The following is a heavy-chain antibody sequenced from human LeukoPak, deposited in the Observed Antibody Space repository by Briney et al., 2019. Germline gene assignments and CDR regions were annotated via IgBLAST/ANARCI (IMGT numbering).Heavy chain of an antibody. V-gene: IGHV1-69*04. Sequence: SVKVSCKASGGTFSSYAISWVRQAPGQGLEWMGRIIPILGTANYAQKFQGRVTITADKSTSTAYMELSSLRSEDTAVYYCARDRPVTTGGGFDYWGQGTLVTVSS. J-gene: IGHJ4*02. CDR2: IIPILGTA. D-gene: IGHD4-17*01. CDR3: ARDRPVTTGGGFDY. CDR1: GGTFSSYA.